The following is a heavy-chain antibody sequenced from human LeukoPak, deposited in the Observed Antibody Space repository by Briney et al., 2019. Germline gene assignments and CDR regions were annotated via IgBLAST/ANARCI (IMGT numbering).Heavy chain of an antibody. CDR1: GFTFSSYS. J-gene: IGHJ4*02. D-gene: IGHD3-10*01. Sequence: GGSLRLSCVASGFTFSSYSMNWVRQAPGKGLEWVSYITSSSSAIYYADSVRGRFTISRDNSKNTLYLQMNSLRAEDTAVYYCAKVRGSGSSYYFDYWGQGTLVTVSS. CDR2: ITSSSSAI. CDR3: AKVRGSGSSYYFDY. V-gene: IGHV3-48*01.